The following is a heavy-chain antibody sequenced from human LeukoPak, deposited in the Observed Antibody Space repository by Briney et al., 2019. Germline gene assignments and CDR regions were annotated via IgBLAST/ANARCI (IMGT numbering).Heavy chain of an antibody. J-gene: IGHJ6*02. CDR1: GFTVSSNY. D-gene: IGHD5-12*01. CDR3: ARVRGYSGYEGRYCYYGMDV. Sequence: GGSLRLSCAASGFTVSSNYMSWVRQAPGKGLEWVSVIYSGGSTYYADSVKGRFTISRDNSKNTLYLQMNSLRAEDTAIYYCARVRGYSGYEGRYCYYGMDVWGQGTTVTVSS. V-gene: IGHV3-53*01. CDR2: IYSGGST.